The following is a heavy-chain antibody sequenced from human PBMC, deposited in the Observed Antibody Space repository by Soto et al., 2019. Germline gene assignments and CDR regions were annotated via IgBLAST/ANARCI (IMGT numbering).Heavy chain of an antibody. J-gene: IGHJ6*04. V-gene: IGHV3-9*01. CDR2: INWNSGSI. D-gene: IGHD3-10*01. CDR3: AKDRGSGRYAANSYYYGMDV. Sequence: EEQLVESGGGLVQPGRSLRLSCAASGFTFDDYAMHWVRQAPGKGLEWVSGINWNSGSIGYADSVKGRFTISRDNAKTSLYLEMNSLRAEDTALYYCAKDRGSGRYAANSYYYGMDVWGKGTTVTVSS. CDR1: GFTFDDYA.